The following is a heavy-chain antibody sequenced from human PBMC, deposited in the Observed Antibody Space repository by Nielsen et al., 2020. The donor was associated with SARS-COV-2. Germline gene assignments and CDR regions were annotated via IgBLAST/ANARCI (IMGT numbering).Heavy chain of an antibody. D-gene: IGHD3-16*01. CDR3: ASASAHV. CDR1: GFTFSNYW. J-gene: IGHJ3*01. CDR2: INADGSST. Sequence: GESLKISCAASGFTFSNYWMHWVRQVPGKGLVWVSRINADGSSTSYADYVKGRFTISRDNAKNTLYLQMNSLRAEDTAVYYCASASAHVWGQGTMVTVSS. V-gene: IGHV3-74*01.